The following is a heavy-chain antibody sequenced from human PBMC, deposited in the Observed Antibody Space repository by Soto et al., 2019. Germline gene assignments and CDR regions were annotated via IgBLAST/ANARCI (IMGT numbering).Heavy chain of an antibody. CDR2: IYYSGST. CDR1: GGSISSYY. V-gene: IGHV4-59*01. J-gene: IGHJ6*03. Sequence: PSENPSITCTVSGGSISSYYWSWIRQPPGKGLEWIGYIYYSGSTNYNPSLKSRVTISVDTSKNQFSLKLSSVTAADTAVYYCAILPSLRFFIFGVVTYYYMDFCGKGTTVTGSS. CDR3: AILPSLRFFIFGVVTYYYMDF. D-gene: IGHD3-3*01.